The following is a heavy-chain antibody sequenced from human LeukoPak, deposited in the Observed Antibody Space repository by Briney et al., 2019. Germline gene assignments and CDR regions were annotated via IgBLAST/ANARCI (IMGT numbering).Heavy chain of an antibody. D-gene: IGHD3-22*01. CDR2: ISSSGSTI. J-gene: IGHJ4*02. CDR3: ARGRYYDSSGPDY. CDR1: GFTFSSYE. Sequence: GGSLRLSCAASGFTFSSYEMNWVRQAPGKGLEWVSYISSSGSTIYYADSVKGRFTISRDNAKNSLYLQMNSLRAEDTAVYYCARGRYYDSSGPDYWGQGTLVTVSS. V-gene: IGHV3-48*03.